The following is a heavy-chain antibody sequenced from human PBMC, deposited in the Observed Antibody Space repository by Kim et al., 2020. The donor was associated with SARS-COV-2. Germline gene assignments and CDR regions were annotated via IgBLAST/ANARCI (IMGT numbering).Heavy chain of an antibody. CDR2: IYRGGGST. V-gene: IGHV3-23*03. D-gene: IGHD3-16*01. J-gene: IGHJ4*02. Sequence: GGSLRLSCAASGFTFSSYGMSWVRQAPGKGLEWVSVIYRGGGSTSYADSVKGRFTISRDNSKNMLYLQMNSLRAEDTAVYYCAKDRIFGELPHPDFDYWGQGTLVTVSS. CDR3: AKDRIFGELPHPDFDY. CDR1: GFTFSSYG.